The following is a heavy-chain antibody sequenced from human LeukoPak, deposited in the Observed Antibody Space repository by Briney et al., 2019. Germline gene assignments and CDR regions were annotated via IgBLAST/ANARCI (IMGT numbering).Heavy chain of an antibody. J-gene: IGHJ4*02. Sequence: ASVKVSCKASGYTFTSYGISWVRQAPGQGLEWMGWISAYNGNTNYAQKLQGRVTMTTDTSTSTAYMELRSLRSDDTAVYYCARSAAKPGIAAAGLFDYWGQGTLVTVSS. V-gene: IGHV1-18*01. D-gene: IGHD6-13*01. CDR3: ARSAAKPGIAAAGLFDY. CDR1: GYTFTSYG. CDR2: ISAYNGNT.